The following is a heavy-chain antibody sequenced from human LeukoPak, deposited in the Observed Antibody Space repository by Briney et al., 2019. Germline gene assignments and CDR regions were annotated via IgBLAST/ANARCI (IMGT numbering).Heavy chain of an antibody. V-gene: IGHV1-2*02. J-gene: IGHJ6*02. CDR1: GYTFTGYY. Sequence: ASVKVSCKASGYTFTGYYLHWVRQAPGQGLEWMGWINPNSGGTNYAQKFQGRVTMTRDTSISTAYMDLSRLRSDDTAVYYCARDTVLVPAARLRYGMDVWGQGTTVPVSS. CDR2: INPNSGGT. D-gene: IGHD2-2*01. CDR3: ARDTVLVPAARLRYGMDV.